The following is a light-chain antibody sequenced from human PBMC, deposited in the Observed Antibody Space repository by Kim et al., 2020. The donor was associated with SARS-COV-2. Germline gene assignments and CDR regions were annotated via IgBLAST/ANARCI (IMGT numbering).Light chain of an antibody. V-gene: IGKV3-15*01. J-gene: IGKJ3*01. CDR1: QSLSSN. CDR3: QQYNNWPFT. CDR2: DAF. Sequence: VPPGERAALSCRASQSLSSNLAWYQQKPGQAPRLLIYDAFSRATGIPARFSGSGSGTEFTLTISSLQSEDFALYYCQQYNNWPFTFGPGTKVDIK.